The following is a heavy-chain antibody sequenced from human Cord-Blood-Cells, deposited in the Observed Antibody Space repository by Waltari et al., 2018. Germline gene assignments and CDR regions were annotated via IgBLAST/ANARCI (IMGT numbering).Heavy chain of an antibody. V-gene: IGHV1-69*10. D-gene: IGHD3-22*01. J-gene: IGHJ3*02. Sequence: QVQLVQSGAEVKKPGSSVKVSCKASGGTFSSYAISWVRQAPGQGLDRMGWIIPIPGIANSAQKFQGRVTITADKSTSTAYMELSSLRSEDTAVYYCARAVERDYDSSGYYYVEAFDIWGQGTMVTVSS. CDR3: ARAVERDYDSSGYYYVEAFDI. CDR2: IIPIPGIA. CDR1: GGTFSSYA.